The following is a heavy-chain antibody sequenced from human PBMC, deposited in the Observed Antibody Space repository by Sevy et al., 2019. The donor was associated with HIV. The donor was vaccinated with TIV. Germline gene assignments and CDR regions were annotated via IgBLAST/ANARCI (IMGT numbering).Heavy chain of an antibody. J-gene: IGHJ3*02. CDR2: ISSSSSYI. D-gene: IGHD6-6*01. V-gene: IGHV3-21*01. CDR3: ARLEYVSTSGAFDI. CDR1: GFTVSRHS. Sequence: GGSLRLSCAASGFTVSRHSMNWVRQAPGKGLEWVSSISSSSSYIYYADSVKGRFTISRDNAKNSLYLQMNSLRAEDTAVYYCARLEYVSTSGAFDIWGQGTMVTVSS.